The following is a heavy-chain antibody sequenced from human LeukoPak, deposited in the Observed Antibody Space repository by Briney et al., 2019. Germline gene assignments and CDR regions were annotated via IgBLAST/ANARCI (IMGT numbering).Heavy chain of an antibody. CDR3: ARGGSWTGSFTDFDY. CDR1: GFSFSGYW. CDR2: IKEDGSEK. D-gene: IGHD3/OR15-3a*01. Sequence: PGGSLRLSCAASGFSFSGYWMSWVRQAPGKGLEWVANIKEDGSEKYYVDSVKGRLTISRDNAKNSLYLQMNSLRVEDTAVYYCARGGSWTGSFTDFDYWGQGTLVTVSS. J-gene: IGHJ4*02. V-gene: IGHV3-7*03.